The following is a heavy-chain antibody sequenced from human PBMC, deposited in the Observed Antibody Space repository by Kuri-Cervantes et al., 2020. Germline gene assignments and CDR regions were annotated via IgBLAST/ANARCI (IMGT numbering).Heavy chain of an antibody. D-gene: IGHD6-19*01. Sequence: SETLSLTCTVSGGSISSSSYYWGWIRQPPGKGLEWIGSIYYSGSTYYKPSLKSRVTISVDTSKNQFSLKLSSVTAADTAVYYCAGYSSGWRYYYYGMDVWGQGTTVTVSS. CDR1: GGSISSSSYY. CDR3: AGYSSGWRYYYYGMDV. J-gene: IGHJ6*02. CDR2: IYYSGST. V-gene: IGHV4-39*01.